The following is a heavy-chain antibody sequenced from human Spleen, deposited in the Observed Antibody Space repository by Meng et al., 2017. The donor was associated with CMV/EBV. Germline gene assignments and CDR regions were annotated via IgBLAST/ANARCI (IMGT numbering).Heavy chain of an antibody. CDR1: GGSISSRNW. CDR2: IYHSGSN. CDR3: ARELELILYFDY. Sequence: CAVSGGSISSRNWGRWVRQPPGKGLEWIGEIYHSGSNNYNPSLKSRVTISVDKSKNQFSLRLSSVTAADTAVYYCARELELILYFDYWGQGTLVTVSS. J-gene: IGHJ4*02. V-gene: IGHV4-4*02. D-gene: IGHD1-7*01.